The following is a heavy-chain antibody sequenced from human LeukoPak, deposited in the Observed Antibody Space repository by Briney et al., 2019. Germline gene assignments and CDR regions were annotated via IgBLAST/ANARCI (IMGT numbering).Heavy chain of an antibody. V-gene: IGHV1-2*02. Sequence: ASVKVSCKASGYTFTGYYMHWVRQAPGQGLEWMGWINPNSGGTNYAQKFQGRVTMTRDTSISTAYMELSRLRSDDTAVYYCARGGGYWGLLGYSMGYWGQGTLVTVSS. CDR1: GYTFTGYY. CDR3: ARGGGYWGLLGYSMGY. J-gene: IGHJ4*02. D-gene: IGHD2-15*01. CDR2: INPNSGGT.